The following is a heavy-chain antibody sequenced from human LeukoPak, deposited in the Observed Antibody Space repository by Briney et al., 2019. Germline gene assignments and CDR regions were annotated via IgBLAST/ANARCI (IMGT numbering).Heavy chain of an antibody. J-gene: IGHJ6*04. CDR2: IYYSGST. D-gene: IGHD2-8*01. Sequence: SETLSLTCTVSGGSISSSSYYWGWVRQPPGKGLGWVGSIYYSGSTYYNTSRKSRVTISVATSKNHFSLNLSSVTAADTAVYYCARRFQKSGGINGRDFWGKGTTVTVSS. CDR1: GGSISSSSYY. V-gene: IGHV4-39*02. CDR3: ARRFQKSGGINGRDF.